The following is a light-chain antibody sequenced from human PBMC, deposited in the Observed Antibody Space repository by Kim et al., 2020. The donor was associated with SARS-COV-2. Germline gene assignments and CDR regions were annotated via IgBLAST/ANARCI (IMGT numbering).Light chain of an antibody. J-gene: IGKJ2*01. V-gene: IGKV3-20*01. Sequence: LSPAERATLSCRASQSVSSTYLAWYQQKPGQAPRLLIYGASSRATGIPDRFSGSGSGTDFALIVSRLEPEDFAMYYCHQYGSSVRTFGQGTKLEIK. CDR1: QSVSSTY. CDR2: GAS. CDR3: HQYGSSVRT.